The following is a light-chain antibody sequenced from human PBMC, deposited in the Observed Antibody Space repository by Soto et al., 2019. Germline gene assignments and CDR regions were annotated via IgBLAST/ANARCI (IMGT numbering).Light chain of an antibody. Sequence: DIQITQSPSTLSASVGDRVTITCRASQGISSYLAWYQQKPGKAPKLLIYAASTLQSGVPSRFSGSGSGTEFTLTISSLQPDDSATYYCQQYNTFLTFAGGTNVDIK. CDR1: QGISSY. CDR2: AAS. V-gene: IGKV1-9*01. J-gene: IGKJ4*01. CDR3: QQYNTFLT.